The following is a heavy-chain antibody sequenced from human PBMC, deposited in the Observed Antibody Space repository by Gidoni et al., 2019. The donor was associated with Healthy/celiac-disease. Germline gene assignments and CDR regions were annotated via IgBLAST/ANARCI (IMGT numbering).Heavy chain of an antibody. CDR2: GST. J-gene: IGHJ1*01. D-gene: IGHD6-13*01. V-gene: IGHV4-39*01. Sequence: GSTYYNPSLKSRVTISVDTSKNQFSLKLSSVTAADTAVYYCARRGSSSSNTDFQHWGQGTLVTVSS. CDR3: ARRGSSSSNTDFQH.